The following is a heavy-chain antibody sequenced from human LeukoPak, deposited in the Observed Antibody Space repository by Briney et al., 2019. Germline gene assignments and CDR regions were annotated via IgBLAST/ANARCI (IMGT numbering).Heavy chain of an antibody. J-gene: IGHJ4*02. D-gene: IGHD3-16*02. Sequence: SETLSLTCTVSGGSISSGSYYWSWIRQPAGKGLEWIGRIYTSGSTNYNPSLKSRVTISVDTSKNQFSLKLSSVTAADTAVYYCARVPNTNYVWGSYRGYFDYWGQGTLVTVSS. CDR3: ARVPNTNYVWGSYRGYFDY. V-gene: IGHV4-61*02. CDR1: GGSISSGSYY. CDR2: IYTSGST.